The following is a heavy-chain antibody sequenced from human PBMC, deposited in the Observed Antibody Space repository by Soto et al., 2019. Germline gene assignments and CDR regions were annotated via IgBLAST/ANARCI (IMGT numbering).Heavy chain of an antibody. CDR3: AHRVLRTVFGLVTTTAIYFDF. J-gene: IGHJ4*02. Sequence: QITLNESGPTQVKPRQTLTLTCTFSGFSLTTSGVGVGWIRQSPGKAPEWLALIYWDDDKRYSPSLKSRLTTTKEPSKNQVVLTMADLDPADTATYYCAHRVLRTVFGLVTTTAIYFDFWGQGTPVAVSS. D-gene: IGHD3-3*01. CDR1: GFSLTTSGVG. V-gene: IGHV2-5*02. CDR2: IYWDDDK.